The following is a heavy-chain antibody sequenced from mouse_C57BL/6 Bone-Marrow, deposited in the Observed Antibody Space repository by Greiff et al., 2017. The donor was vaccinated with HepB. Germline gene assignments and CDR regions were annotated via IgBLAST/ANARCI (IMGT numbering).Heavy chain of an antibody. Sequence: VQLQQSGAELVRPGASVKLSCTASGFNIKDDYMHWVKQRPEQGLEWIGWIDPENGDTEYASKFQGKATITADTSSNTAYLQLSSLTSDDTAVYYCTTDDYDYWGQGTTLTVSS. V-gene: IGHV14-4*01. CDR2: IDPENGDT. J-gene: IGHJ2*01. CDR3: TTDDYDY. D-gene: IGHD2-4*01. CDR1: GFNIKDDY.